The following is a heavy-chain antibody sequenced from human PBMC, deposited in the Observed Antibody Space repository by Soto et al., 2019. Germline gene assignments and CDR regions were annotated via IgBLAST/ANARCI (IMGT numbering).Heavy chain of an antibody. CDR2: INPGNGDT. J-gene: IGHJ3*01. D-gene: IGHD1-1*01. CDR1: GYTFTTYT. CDR3: VRKLPGFQIGWALALDF. Sequence: QVQPVQSGAEVKKPGASVKVSCRASGYTFTTYTLLWVRQAPGPRLEWMAWINPGNGDTKYSQNFQGRVTATRDTSPRTAYMDMSSLRSADTATYYCVRKLPGFQIGWALALDFWGQGTMVTVSS. V-gene: IGHV1-3*01.